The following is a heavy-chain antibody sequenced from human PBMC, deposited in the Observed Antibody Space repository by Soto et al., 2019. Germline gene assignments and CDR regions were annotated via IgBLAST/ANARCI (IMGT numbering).Heavy chain of an antibody. CDR2: IYWDDDR. V-gene: IGHV2-5*02. CDR1: GFSLSTSGVA. CDR3: AHSQRGPRDF. J-gene: IGHJ4*02. Sequence: QITLKESGPMLVRPTQTLTLTCTFSGFSLSTSGVAVAWIRQPPGEALEWLAPIYWDDDRRYNSSLKSRLTITRDTSKDQVVLTMTNMDPRDTATYFCAHSQRGPRDFWGPGILVTVSS. D-gene: IGHD5-12*01.